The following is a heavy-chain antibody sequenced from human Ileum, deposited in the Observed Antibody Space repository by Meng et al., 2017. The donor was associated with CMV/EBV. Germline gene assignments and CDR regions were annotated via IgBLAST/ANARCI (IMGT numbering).Heavy chain of an antibody. V-gene: IGHV4-4*02. D-gene: IGHD5-24*01. CDR1: SPIGLSKW. Sequence: SPIGLSKWWSWVRQSPGKVLEWVGEIYHSGGTQYNPSLKSRATVSIDKSRNQFSLRLNSVTAADSAVYYCASREDGWLQSGGWFDPWGPGALVTVSS. CDR2: IYHSGGT. J-gene: IGHJ5*02. CDR3: ASREDGWLQSGGWFDP.